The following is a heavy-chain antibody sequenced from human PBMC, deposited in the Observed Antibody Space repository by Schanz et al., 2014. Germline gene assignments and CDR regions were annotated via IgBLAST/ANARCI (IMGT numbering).Heavy chain of an antibody. D-gene: IGHD1-1*01. V-gene: IGHV4-61*02. CDR3: ARDTTWRLDL. CDR2: VFPNGIT. J-gene: IGHJ2*01. CDR1: GGSIRSGTYY. Sequence: QVQLQESGPGLVKPSQTLSLTCTVSGGSIRSGTYYWSWIRQPAGKALEWVGRVFPNGITNYNPSLKSRGAKSLGTSKTQFARTLPSLTAADTAVYYCARDTTWRLDLWGRGTLVTVSS.